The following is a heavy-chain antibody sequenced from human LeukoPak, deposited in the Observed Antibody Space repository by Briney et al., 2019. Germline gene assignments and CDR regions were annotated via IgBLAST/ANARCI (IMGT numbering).Heavy chain of an antibody. CDR3: ARERTPGSGYGVDY. CDR2: INPNSGGT. Sequence: ASVKVSCKASGYTFTGYYMHWVRQAPGQGLEWMGWINPNSGGTNYAQKFQGRVTMTRDTSISTAYMELSRLRSDDTAVYYCARERTPGSGYGVDYWCQGTVVTVSS. CDR1: GYTFTGYY. D-gene: IGHD6-25*01. J-gene: IGHJ4*02. V-gene: IGHV1-2*02.